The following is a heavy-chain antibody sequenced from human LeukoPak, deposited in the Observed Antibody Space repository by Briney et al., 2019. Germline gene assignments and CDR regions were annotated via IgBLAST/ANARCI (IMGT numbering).Heavy chain of an antibody. D-gene: IGHD5-24*01. CDR1: GGTFSSYA. CDR2: IIPIVGTA. V-gene: IGHV1-69*05. Sequence: ASVKVSCKASGGTFSSYAISWVRRAPGQGLEWIGGIIPIVGTANYAQKFQGRVTITTDESTSTAYMELSSLRSEDTAVYYCARVRRDGYNYPLDYWGQGTLVTVSS. CDR3: ARVRRDGYNYPLDY. J-gene: IGHJ4*02.